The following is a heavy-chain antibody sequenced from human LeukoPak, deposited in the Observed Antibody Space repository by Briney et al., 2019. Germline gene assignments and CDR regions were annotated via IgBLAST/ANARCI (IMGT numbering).Heavy chain of an antibody. V-gene: IGHV4-4*07. CDR2: IYTSGST. D-gene: IGHD4-17*01. Sequence: SETLSLTCTVSGGSISSYYWGWIRQPAGKGLEWIGRIYTSGSTNYNPSLKSRVTISVDTSKNQFSLKLSSVTAADTAVYYCARGMRDTPNDYATDYWGQGTLVTVSS. J-gene: IGHJ4*02. CDR3: ARGMRDTPNDYATDY. CDR1: GGSISSYY.